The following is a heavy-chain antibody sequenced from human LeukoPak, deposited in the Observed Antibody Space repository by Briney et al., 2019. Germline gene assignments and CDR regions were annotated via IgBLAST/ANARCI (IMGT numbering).Heavy chain of an antibody. CDR3: ARHVGYYYYMDV. CDR1: GGSISSSSYY. CDR2: IYYSGST. V-gene: IGHV4-39*01. J-gene: IGHJ6*03. Sequence: SETLSLTRTVSGGSISSSSYYWGWIRQPPGKGLEWIGSIYYSGSTYYNPSLKSRVTISVDTSKNQFSLKLSSVTAADTAVYYCARHVGYYYYMDVWGKGTTVTVSS.